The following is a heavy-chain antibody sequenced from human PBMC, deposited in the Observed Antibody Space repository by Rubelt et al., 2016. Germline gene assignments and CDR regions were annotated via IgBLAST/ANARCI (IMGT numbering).Heavy chain of an antibody. CDR2: INPESGGT. J-gene: IGHJ5*02. CDR1: GYTFSTYG. V-gene: IGHV1-2*06. D-gene: IGHD4-17*01. Sequence: QVQLVQSGPEVKKPGASVKVSCEASGYTFSTYGVSWVRQAPGQGLEWMGRINPESGGTTYARKFQGRVTVTSDTSIATVYMELSSLGSDDTAVYYCAAGRRLQDYGDSGWFDPWGQGTLVTVSS. CDR3: AAGRRLQDYGDSGWFDP.